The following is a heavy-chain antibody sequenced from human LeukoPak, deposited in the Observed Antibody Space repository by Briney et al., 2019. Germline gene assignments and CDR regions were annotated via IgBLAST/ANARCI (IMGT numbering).Heavy chain of an antibody. V-gene: IGHV4-4*07. CDR3: ARLPSRLPFGELAYDAFDI. J-gene: IGHJ3*02. CDR1: GGSISSYY. Sequence: SSETLSLTCTVSGGSISSYYWSWIRQPAGKGLEWIGRIYTSGSTNYNPSLKSRVTMSVDTSKNQFSLKLSSVTAADTAVYYCARLPSRLPFGELAYDAFDIWGQGTLVTVSS. CDR2: IYTSGST. D-gene: IGHD3-16*01.